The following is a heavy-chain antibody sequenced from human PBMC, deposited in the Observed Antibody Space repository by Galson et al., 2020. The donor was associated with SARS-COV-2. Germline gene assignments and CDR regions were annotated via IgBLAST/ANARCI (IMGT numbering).Heavy chain of an antibody. D-gene: IGHD3-10*01. CDR1: GFTFSSYG. V-gene: IGHV3-33*06. J-gene: IGHJ4*02. Sequence: GGSLRLSCAASGFTFSSYGMHWVRQAPGKGLEWVAVIWYDGSNKYHADSVKGRFTISRDNSKNTLYLQMNSLRAEDTAVYYCSKDPYGSGSYFDCWGQGTLVTVSS. CDR2: IWYDGSNK. CDR3: SKDPYGSGSYFDC.